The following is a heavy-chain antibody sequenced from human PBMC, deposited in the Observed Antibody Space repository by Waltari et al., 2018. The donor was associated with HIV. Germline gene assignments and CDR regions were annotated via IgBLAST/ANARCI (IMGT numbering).Heavy chain of an antibody. CDR3: ARGTRVVVILPDY. CDR1: GYTFTRYY. V-gene: IGHV1-46*03. D-gene: IGHD3-22*01. CDR2: SKPVGGST. J-gene: IGHJ4*02. Sequence: QVQLVQSGAEVKKPGASVKVSCKASGYTFTRYYMHWVRQAPGQGLEWMGLSKPVGGSTSYAQKFQGRVTMTRDTPTSTVYMERSRLRSEVTAVYYCARGTRVVVILPDYWGQGTLVTVSS.